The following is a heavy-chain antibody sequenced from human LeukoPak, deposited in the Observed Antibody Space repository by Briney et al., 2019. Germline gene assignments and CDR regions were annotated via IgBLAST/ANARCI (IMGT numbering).Heavy chain of an antibody. Sequence: GGTLRLSCAASGFTFSSHGMSWVRQAPGEGLEWVSTISGSGDNTYYADSVKGRFTISRDNSKNTLYLQMNSLRAGDTAVYYCAREILAPGKTHDYWGQGTLVTVSS. CDR2: ISGSGDNT. V-gene: IGHV3-23*01. CDR1: GFTFSSHG. CDR3: AREILAPGKTHDY. J-gene: IGHJ4*02.